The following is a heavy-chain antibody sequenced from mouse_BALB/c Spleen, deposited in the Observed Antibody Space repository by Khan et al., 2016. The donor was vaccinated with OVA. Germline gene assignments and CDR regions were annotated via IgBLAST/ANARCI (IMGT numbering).Heavy chain of an antibody. J-gene: IGHJ4*01. V-gene: IGHV2-6-1*01. Sequence: QVQLKESGPGLVAPSQSLSITCTISGFSLTNYGVHWVRQPPGKGLEWLVVIWTDGSTTYNSALKSRLTISQDNSKSKVFLKMNSIQTDETAMYFCARQPYYHYNIMDYWGQGTSVTVSS. CDR1: GFSLTNYG. CDR2: IWTDGST. D-gene: IGHD2-10*01. CDR3: ARQPYYHYNIMDY.